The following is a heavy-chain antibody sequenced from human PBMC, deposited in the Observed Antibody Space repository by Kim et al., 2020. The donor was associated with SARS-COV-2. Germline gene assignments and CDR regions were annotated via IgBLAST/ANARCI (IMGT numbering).Heavy chain of an antibody. CDR1: GGSISSSSYY. CDR3: ARHLCPYGSGSYCAKTQNTNKHHYYYYYGMDV. CDR2: IYYSGSS. D-gene: IGHD3-10*01. J-gene: IGHJ6*02. V-gene: IGHV4-39*01. Sequence: SETLSLTCTVSGGSISSSSYYWGWIRQPPGKGLEWIGSIYYSGSSYYNPSLKSRVTISVDTSKNQFSLKLSPVTAADTAVYYCARHLCPYGSGSYCAKTQNTNKHHYYYYYGMDVWGQGTTVTVSS.